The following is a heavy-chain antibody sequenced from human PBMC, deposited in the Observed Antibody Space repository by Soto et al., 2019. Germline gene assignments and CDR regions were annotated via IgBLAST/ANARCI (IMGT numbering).Heavy chain of an antibody. J-gene: IGHJ4*02. CDR1: GGSISSGGYS. CDR2: IYHSGST. D-gene: IGHD1-1*01. CDR3: AREGRMGTFDY. V-gene: IGHV4-30-2*01. Sequence: PSETLSLTCAVSGGSISSGGYSWSWIRQPPGKGLEWIGYIYHSGSTKYNPSLKSRVTILEDTSKNQFSLKLNSVTAADTAVYYCAREGRMGTFDYWGQGALVTVSS.